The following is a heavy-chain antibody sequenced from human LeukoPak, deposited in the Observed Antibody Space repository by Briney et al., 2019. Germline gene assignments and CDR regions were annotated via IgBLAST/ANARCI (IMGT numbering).Heavy chain of an antibody. Sequence: GESLKISCKGSGYSFTSYWIGWVRQMPGKGLEWMGIIYPGDSDTRYSPSFQGQVTISADKSISTAYLQWSSLKASDTAMYYCARRSAAGMGAPAGRWRLDPWGQPAHVGLSS. CDR1: GYSFTSYW. J-gene: IGHJ5*02. V-gene: IGHV5-51*01. CDR2: IYPGDSDT. D-gene: IGHD6-13*01. CDR3: ARRSAAGMGAPAGRWRLDP.